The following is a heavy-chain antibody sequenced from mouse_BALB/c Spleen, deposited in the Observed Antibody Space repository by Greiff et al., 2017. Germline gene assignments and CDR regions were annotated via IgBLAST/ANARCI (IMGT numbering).Heavy chain of an antibody. Sequence: VQLKHSGAELVKPGASVKLSCTASGFNIKDTYMHWVKQRPEQGLEWIGRIDPANGNTKYDPKFQGKATITADTSSNTAYLQLSSLTSEDTAVYYCARNYYGSSYFDYWGQGTTLTVSS. CDR2: IDPANGNT. CDR3: ARNYYGSSYFDY. J-gene: IGHJ2*01. CDR1: GFNIKDTY. D-gene: IGHD1-1*01. V-gene: IGHV14-3*02.